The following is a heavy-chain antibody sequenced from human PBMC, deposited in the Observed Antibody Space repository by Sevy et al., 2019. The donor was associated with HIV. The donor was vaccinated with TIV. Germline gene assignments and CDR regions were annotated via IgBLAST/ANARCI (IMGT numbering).Heavy chain of an antibody. V-gene: IGHV3-53*01. Sequence: GGSLRLSCAASGFTVSSNYMNWVRQAPGKGLEWVSIIYSGGNTYYADSVKGRLTITRDNSKNTLYLQMNSLGAEDTAVYYCAGDLGYCSGGSCYGMGYWGQGTLVTVSS. CDR3: AGDLGYCSGGSCYGMGY. D-gene: IGHD2-15*01. CDR1: GFTVSSNY. CDR2: IYSGGNT. J-gene: IGHJ4*02.